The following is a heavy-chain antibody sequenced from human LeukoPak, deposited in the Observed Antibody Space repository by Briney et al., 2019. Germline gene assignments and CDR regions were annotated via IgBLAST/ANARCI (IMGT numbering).Heavy chain of an antibody. CDR3: ARATLAAAGDYYFDY. J-gene: IGHJ4*02. CDR1: GFTFSSYA. D-gene: IGHD6-13*01. V-gene: IGHV3-30-3*01. Sequence: PGGSLRLSCAASGFTFSSYAMHWVRQAPGKGLEWVAVISYDGSNKYYADSVKGRFTISRDNSKNTLYLQMNSLRAEDTAVYYCARATLAAAGDYYFDYWGQGTLATVSS. CDR2: ISYDGSNK.